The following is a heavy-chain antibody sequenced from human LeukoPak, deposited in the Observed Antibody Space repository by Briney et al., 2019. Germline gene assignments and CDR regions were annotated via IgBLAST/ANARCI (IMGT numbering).Heavy chain of an antibody. J-gene: IGHJ6*02. V-gene: IGHV4-59*01. CDR2: IYFSGST. Sequence: SETLSLTCTVSGASISSDYRSWIRQPPGKGLEWIGYIYFSGSTNYNPSLKSRVTISVDTSKKQFSLRLSSVTAADTAVYYCARTPSLYGANSLDVWGQGTTVTVSS. D-gene: IGHD4-23*01. CDR3: ARTPSLYGANSLDV. CDR1: GASISSDY.